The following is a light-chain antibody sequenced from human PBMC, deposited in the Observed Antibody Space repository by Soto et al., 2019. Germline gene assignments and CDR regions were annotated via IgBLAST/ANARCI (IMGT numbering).Light chain of an antibody. CDR1: QTIAIY. Sequence: DIQMTQSPSSLSASVGDTVTITCRASQTIAIYLNWYQQKPGKAPNLLIYEASSLQSGVPSRFTGARSGTDFSLTISSLQPEDFATYYCQRSYNRPQTFGQGTRVEIK. J-gene: IGKJ1*01. V-gene: IGKV1-39*01. CDR2: EAS. CDR3: QRSYNRPQT.